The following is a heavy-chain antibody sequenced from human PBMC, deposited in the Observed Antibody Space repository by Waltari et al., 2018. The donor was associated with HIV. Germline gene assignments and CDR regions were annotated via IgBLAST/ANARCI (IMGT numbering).Heavy chain of an antibody. D-gene: IGHD3-10*01. V-gene: IGHV1-18*01. Sequence: VQLMQSGPETRTPGASVKISCRAAGYAFTSSGLPWVRRAGGGGREWVGWIGAYDGNRDSDRKVKERVSLTTDTSTTTAFLEVRGLTVDDTAIYYCVRGGGSWTQETHYYKAFDVWGHGTTVIVSS. CDR1: GYAFTSSG. J-gene: IGHJ6*02. CDR3: VRGGGSWTQETHYYKAFDV. CDR2: IGAYDGNR.